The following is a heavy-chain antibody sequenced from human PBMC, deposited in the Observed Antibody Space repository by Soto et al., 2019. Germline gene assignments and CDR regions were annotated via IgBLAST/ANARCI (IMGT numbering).Heavy chain of an antibody. CDR3: AKGILGYCSSSSCYSLYFDY. J-gene: IGHJ4*02. D-gene: IGHD2-2*01. V-gene: IGHV3-23*01. CDR2: ISGSGGRS. Sequence: EVQVLESGGGLVQPGGSLRLSCAASGFTFNSYAMSWVRQAPGKGLEWVSGISGSGGRSYYADSVKGRFTISRDNSKNTQYLQMNSLRAEDTAVYYCAKGILGYCSSSSCYSLYFDYWGQGTLVTVSS. CDR1: GFTFNSYA.